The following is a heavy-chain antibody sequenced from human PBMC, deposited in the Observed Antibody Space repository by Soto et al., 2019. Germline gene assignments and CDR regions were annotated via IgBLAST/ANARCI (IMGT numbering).Heavy chain of an antibody. Sequence: GGSLRLSCAASGFTFSDYYMSWIRQAPGKGLEWIAYISSSSTTIYYADSVRGRFALSRDNAKNSLFLQMNSLRAEDTAVYYCARSPSYSGSETYYNRPRAGWFDPWGPGTLVTVSS. V-gene: IGHV3-11*01. CDR3: ARSPSYSGSETYYNRPRAGWFDP. J-gene: IGHJ5*02. CDR2: ISSSSTTI. CDR1: GFTFSDYY. D-gene: IGHD3-10*01.